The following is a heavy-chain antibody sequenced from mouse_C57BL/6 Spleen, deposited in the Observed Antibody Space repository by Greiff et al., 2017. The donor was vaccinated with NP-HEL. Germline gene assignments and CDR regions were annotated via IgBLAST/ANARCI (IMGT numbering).Heavy chain of an antibody. CDR3: AREDGSRAMDY. Sequence: QVQLQQPGAELVRPGSSVKLSCKASGYTFTSYWMHWVKQRPIQGLEWIGNIDPSDSETHYNQKFKDKATLTVDKSSSTAYMQLSSLTSEDSAVYYCAREDGSRAMDYWGQGTSVTVSS. CDR1: GYTFTSYW. D-gene: IGHD1-1*01. CDR2: IDPSDSET. J-gene: IGHJ4*01. V-gene: IGHV1-52*01.